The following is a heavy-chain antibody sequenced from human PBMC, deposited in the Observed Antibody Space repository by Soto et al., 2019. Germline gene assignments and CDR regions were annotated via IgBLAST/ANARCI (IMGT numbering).Heavy chain of an antibody. CDR3: ARVCGGDCHNGMDV. J-gene: IGHJ6*02. CDR2: IYYSGST. Sequence: SEPLSLTCTVSGGSIRNGGYCWSWIRQHPGKGLEWIGYIYYSGSTYYNPSLKSRVTISVDTSKNQFSLKLSSVTAADTAVYYCARVCGGDCHNGMDVWGQGTTVTGLL. V-gene: IGHV4-31*03. CDR1: GGSIRNGGYC. D-gene: IGHD2-21*02.